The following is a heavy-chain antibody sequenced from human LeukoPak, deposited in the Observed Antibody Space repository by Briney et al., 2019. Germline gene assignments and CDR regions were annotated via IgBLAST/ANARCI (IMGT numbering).Heavy chain of an antibody. CDR1: GGPFSGYY. J-gene: IGHJ6*02. Sequence: SETLSLTCAVYGGPFSGYYWSWIRQPPGKGLEWIGEINHSGSTNYNPSLKSRVTISVDTSKNQFSLKLSSVTAADTAVYYCARGRQINYYDSSGYYFRPNPYYYYGMDVWGQGTTVTVSS. D-gene: IGHD3-22*01. V-gene: IGHV4-34*01. CDR2: INHSGST. CDR3: ARGRQINYYDSSGYYFRPNPYYYYGMDV.